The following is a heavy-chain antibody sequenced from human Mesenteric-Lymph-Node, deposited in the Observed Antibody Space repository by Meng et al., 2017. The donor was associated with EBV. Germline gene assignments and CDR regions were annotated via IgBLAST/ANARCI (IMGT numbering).Heavy chain of an antibody. Sequence: VRLKQWGEDVLMLAESLCLACAVYGGAFIGYYGSSLSQPPGKGLDWIGEINHSGSTNYNPSLKSRVTISVDTSKNQFSLKLSSVTAADTAVYYCARGEKGPIDYWGQGTLVTVSS. V-gene: IGHV4-34*02. CDR1: GGAFIGYY. CDR3: ARGEKGPIDY. J-gene: IGHJ4*02. CDR2: INHSGST.